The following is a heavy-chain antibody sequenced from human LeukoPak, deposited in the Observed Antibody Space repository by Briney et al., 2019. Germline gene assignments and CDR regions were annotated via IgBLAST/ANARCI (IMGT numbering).Heavy chain of an antibody. Sequence: GGSLRLSCAASGFTFSRYEMNWVRQAPGKGLEWVSYISGSGSTIYYADSVKGRFTISRDNAKNSLYLQMNSLRAEDTAVYYCARRSSGWHYYFDYWGQGTLVTVSS. CDR1: GFTFSRYE. V-gene: IGHV3-48*03. J-gene: IGHJ4*02. D-gene: IGHD6-19*01. CDR2: ISGSGSTI. CDR3: ARRSSGWHYYFDY.